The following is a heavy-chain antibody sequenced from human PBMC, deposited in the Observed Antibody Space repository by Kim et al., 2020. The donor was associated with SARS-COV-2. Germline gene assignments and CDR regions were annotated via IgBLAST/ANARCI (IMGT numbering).Heavy chain of an antibody. V-gene: IGHV1-3*01. Sequence: ASVKVSCKASGYTFTSYAMHWVRQAPGQRLEWMGWINAGNGNTKYSQKFQGRVTITRDTSASTAYMELSSLRSEDTAVYYCARDAIAAADLDYWGQGTLVTVSS. CDR1: GYTFTSYA. CDR2: INAGNGNT. J-gene: IGHJ4*02. CDR3: ARDAIAAADLDY. D-gene: IGHD6-13*01.